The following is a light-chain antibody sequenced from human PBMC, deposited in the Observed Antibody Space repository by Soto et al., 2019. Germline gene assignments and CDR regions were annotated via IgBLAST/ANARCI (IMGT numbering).Light chain of an antibody. J-gene: IGKJ2*01. CDR2: GAS. V-gene: IGKV3-20*01. CDR3: QQHGRSPYT. CDR1: QSVSSNH. Sequence: EVVLTQSPGTLSLSPGERATLSCRASQSVSSNHLAWYQQKPGQAPRLLIYGASSRANGIPDGFSGSGSRTALTLTMTSLVPEDFAVYSCQQHGRSPYTLVHGTKLEI.